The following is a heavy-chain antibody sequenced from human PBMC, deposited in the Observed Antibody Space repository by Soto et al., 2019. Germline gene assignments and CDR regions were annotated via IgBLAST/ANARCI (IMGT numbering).Heavy chain of an antibody. J-gene: IGHJ6*02. Sequence: QVQLVESGGGVVLPGRSLRLSCEVSEFTFRSHGMHWVRQAPGKGLEWLAVISYDGTNTHYADSVEGRFTISRDNSKNTLYLQMNSLRVEDTAVYYCAKGKEWELPLSYLLDVWGQGTTVTVS. CDR2: ISYDGTNT. CDR1: EFTFRSHG. D-gene: IGHD1-26*01. V-gene: IGHV3-30*18. CDR3: AKGKEWELPLSYLLDV.